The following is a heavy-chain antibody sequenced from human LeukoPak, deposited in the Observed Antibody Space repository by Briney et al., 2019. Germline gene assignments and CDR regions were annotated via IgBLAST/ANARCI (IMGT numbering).Heavy chain of an antibody. D-gene: IGHD6-19*01. V-gene: IGHV3-48*02. CDR1: GFAFSSYS. CDR3: ARGRGWDFDY. CDR2: ITADSDII. Sequence: GGSLRLSCSASGFAFSSYSMNWLRQAPGKGLEWISFITADSDIIHYAVSVRGRFTISRDNAKNSLYLQMNSLRDEDTAVYYCARGRGWDFDYWGQGTLVTVSS. J-gene: IGHJ4*02.